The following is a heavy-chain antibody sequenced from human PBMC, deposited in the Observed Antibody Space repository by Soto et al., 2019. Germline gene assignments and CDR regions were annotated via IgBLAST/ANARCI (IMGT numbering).Heavy chain of an antibody. V-gene: IGHV4-59*01. J-gene: IGHJ4*02. CDR2: IYYSGST. CDR3: ARGSRGWGYGSGIYRTQFDF. CDR1: AGSISSYY. Sequence: PSETLSLTCTASAGSISSYYWSWIGEPPGKGLEWIGYIYYSGSTNYNPSLKRRVTISADTSKNQFSLNLSSFTAAATAVYYCARGSRGWGYGSGIYRTQFDFWGQGALVTVSS. D-gene: IGHD3-10*01.